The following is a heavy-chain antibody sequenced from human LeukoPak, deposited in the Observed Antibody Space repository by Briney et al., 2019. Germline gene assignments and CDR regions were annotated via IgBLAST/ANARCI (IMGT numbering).Heavy chain of an antibody. CDR1: GFIFSTYA. CDR3: ARGGVYGSGSYSPDY. CDR2: IGGSGAST. D-gene: IGHD3-10*01. Sequence: PGGSLRLSCAASGFIFSTYAMTWVRQAPGKGLEWVATIGGSGASTKYADSVKGRFTISRDNSKNTLYLQMNSLRAEDTAVYYCARGGVYGSGSYSPDYWGQGTLVTVSS. V-gene: IGHV3-23*01. J-gene: IGHJ4*02.